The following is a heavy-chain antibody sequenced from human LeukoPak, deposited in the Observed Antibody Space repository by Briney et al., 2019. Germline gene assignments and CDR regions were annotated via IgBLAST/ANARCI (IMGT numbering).Heavy chain of an antibody. D-gene: IGHD1-26*01. CDR3: ARDSVGAAGHAFDY. V-gene: IGHV4-61*02. J-gene: IGHJ4*02. Sequence: SETLSLTCTVSGGSISSGSYYWSWIRQPAGKGLEWIGRIYTSGSTNYNPSLKSRVTISVDTSKNQFSLKLSSVTAAGTAVYYCARDSVGAAGHAFDYWGKGTLVTVSS. CDR1: GGSISSGSYY. CDR2: IYTSGST.